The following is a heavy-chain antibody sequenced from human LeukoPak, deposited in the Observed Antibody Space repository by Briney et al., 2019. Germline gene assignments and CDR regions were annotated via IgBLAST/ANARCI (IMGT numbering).Heavy chain of an antibody. V-gene: IGHV5-51*01. J-gene: IGHJ4*02. CDR2: IYPCHSET. CDR1: GGNFVSYW. D-gene: IGHD5-18*01. Sequence: GESLQISCEASGGNFVSYWLGWGRRTPGKGGEWMGIIYPCHSETRYSPPFHGQLTLSVDHSTAFLQWSSLKASDTGMYYCARHRETTMARRAFDYWGQGTLVTVSS. CDR3: ARHRETTMARRAFDY.